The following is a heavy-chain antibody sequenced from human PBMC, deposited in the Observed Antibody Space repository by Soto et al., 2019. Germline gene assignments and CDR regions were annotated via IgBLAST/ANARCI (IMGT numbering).Heavy chain of an antibody. CDR3: AKDANRGYCSGGSCYSHYFDY. CDR2: ISGSGGST. CDR1: GFTFSSYA. D-gene: IGHD2-15*01. Sequence: EVQLLESGGGLVQPGGSLRLSCAASGFTFSSYAMSWVRQAPGKGLEWVSAISGSGGSTYYADSVKGRFTISRDNSKNXLXLRXNSLRAEDTAVYYCAKDANRGYCSGGSCYSHYFDYWGQGTLVTVSS. J-gene: IGHJ4*02. V-gene: IGHV3-23*01.